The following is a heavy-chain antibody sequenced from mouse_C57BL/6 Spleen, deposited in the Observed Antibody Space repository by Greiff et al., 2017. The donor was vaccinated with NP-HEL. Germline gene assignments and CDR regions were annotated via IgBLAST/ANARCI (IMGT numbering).Heavy chain of an antibody. Sequence: QVQLQQPGAELVKPGASVKLSCKASGYTFTSYWMQWVKQRPGQGLEWIGRIHPSDSDTNYNQKFKGKATLTVDKSSSTAYMQLSSLTSEDSAVYYCAIYYDYDYAMDYWGQGTSVTVSS. J-gene: IGHJ4*01. V-gene: IGHV1-74*01. CDR3: AIYYDYDYAMDY. CDR1: GYTFTSYW. CDR2: IHPSDSDT. D-gene: IGHD2-4*01.